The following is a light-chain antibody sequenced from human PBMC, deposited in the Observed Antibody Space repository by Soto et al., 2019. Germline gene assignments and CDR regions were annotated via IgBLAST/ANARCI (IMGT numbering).Light chain of an antibody. CDR1: SSDVGGYNY. CDR2: EVS. CDR3: SSYTSSSRWV. J-gene: IGLJ3*02. V-gene: IGLV2-14*01. Sequence: QSALTQPASVSGSPGQSITISCTGTSSDVGGYNYVSWYQQHPGKAPKLMIYEVSNRPSGVSNRFSGPKSGNTASLTISGLQAEDEADYYCSSYTSSSRWVFGGGTKLTVL.